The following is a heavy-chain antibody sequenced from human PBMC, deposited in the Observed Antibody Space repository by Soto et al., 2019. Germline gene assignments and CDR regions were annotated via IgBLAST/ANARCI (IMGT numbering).Heavy chain of an antibody. D-gene: IGHD2-21*02. V-gene: IGHV1-3*05. CDR1: GYTFTSYA. J-gene: IGHJ4*02. CDR2: INAGNGNT. CDR3: ARSIVVVTALDY. Sequence: QVQLVQSGAEEKKPGASVKVSCKASGYTFTSYAVHWVRHAPGQRLEWMGWINAGNGNTKYSQKFQGRVTITRDTSASTAYMELSSLRSEDTAVYYCARSIVVVTALDYWGQGTLVTVSS.